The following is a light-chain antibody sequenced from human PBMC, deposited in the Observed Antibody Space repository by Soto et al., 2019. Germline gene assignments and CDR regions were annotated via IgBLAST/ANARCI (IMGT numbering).Light chain of an antibody. Sequence: QSALTQPRSVSGSPGQSVTISCTGTSSDVSGNNYVSWYQQYPGKVPKLMIYDVGKRPSGVPDRFSGSKSGNTASLTISGLQAEDEADYYCCTYAGSFLYVFGTGTKVTVL. V-gene: IGLV2-11*01. CDR3: CTYAGSFLYV. J-gene: IGLJ1*01. CDR1: SSDVSGNNY. CDR2: DVG.